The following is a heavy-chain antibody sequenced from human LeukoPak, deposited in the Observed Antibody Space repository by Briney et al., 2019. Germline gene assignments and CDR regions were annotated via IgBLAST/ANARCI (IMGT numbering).Heavy chain of an antibody. Sequence: GGSLRLSCAASGFTFSSYAMHWVRQAPGKGLEWVAVISNDGRDKHNADSVKGRLTISRDNSKNTLYVQMNSLRAEDTAVYYCARDVHAPADYYFDYWGQGTPVTVSS. D-gene: IGHD2-2*01. CDR2: ISNDGRDK. V-gene: IGHV3-30*04. CDR1: GFTFSSYA. J-gene: IGHJ4*02. CDR3: ARDVHAPADYYFDY.